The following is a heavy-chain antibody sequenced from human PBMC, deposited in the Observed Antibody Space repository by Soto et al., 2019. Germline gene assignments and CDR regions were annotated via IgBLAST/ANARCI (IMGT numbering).Heavy chain of an antibody. CDR2: HSDST. V-gene: IGHV4-4*09. CDR3: ATYSVGEGGRGY. J-gene: IGHJ4*02. CDR1: GGSMRGQH. Sequence: QVQLQKSGPGLVKPSETLSLTCTVSGGSMRGQHWSWIRQPPGKGLEWIGHHSDSTNYNPSLKSRITMSTAPSTTQFSLQLSSVTAADSAVDYCATYSVGEGGRGYWGQGTLVTVSS. D-gene: IGHD3-16*01.